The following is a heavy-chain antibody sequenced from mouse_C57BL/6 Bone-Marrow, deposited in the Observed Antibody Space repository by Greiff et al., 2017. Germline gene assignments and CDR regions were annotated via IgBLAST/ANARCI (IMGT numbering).Heavy chain of an antibody. Sequence: EVKLMESGAELVRPGSLVKMSCKTSGYTFTSYGINWVKQRPGQGLEWIGYIYIGNGYTEYNEKFKGKATLTSDTSSSTAYMQLSSLTSEDSAIYFCARRRTGTIWYFDVWGTGTTVTVSS. V-gene: IGHV1-58*01. D-gene: IGHD4-1*01. J-gene: IGHJ1*03. CDR1: GYTFTSYG. CDR2: IYIGNGYT. CDR3: ARRRTGTIWYFDV.